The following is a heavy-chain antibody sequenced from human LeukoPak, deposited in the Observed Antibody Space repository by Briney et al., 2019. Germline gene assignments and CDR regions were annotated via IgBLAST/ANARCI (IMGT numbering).Heavy chain of an antibody. V-gene: IGHV4-39*01. Sequence: PSETLSLPCTVSGGSISSSSYYWGWIRQPPGKGLEWIGGIYYSGSTYYNPSLKNRVTISVDTSKNQFSLKLSSVTAADTAVYYCATQPPGIAVAGKGYYYYYMDVWGKGTTVTISS. CDR2: IYYSGST. D-gene: IGHD6-19*01. CDR3: ATQPPGIAVAGKGYYYYYMDV. CDR1: GGSISSSSYY. J-gene: IGHJ6*03.